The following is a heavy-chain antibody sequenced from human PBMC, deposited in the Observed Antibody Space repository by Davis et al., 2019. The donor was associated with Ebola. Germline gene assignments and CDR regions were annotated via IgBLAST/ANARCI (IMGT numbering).Heavy chain of an antibody. CDR3: AKVYAAECSGGSCYSYFDH. D-gene: IGHD2-15*01. Sequence: PGGSLRLSCAVSGFGLNEYTMHWVRQVPGKGLEWVSLLSWDGVGTYYADFVKGRFTISKDNSINYLYLQMDSLRTEDTALYYCAKVYAAECSGGSCYSYFDHWGQGTQVTVSS. V-gene: IGHV3-43*01. CDR2: LSWDGVGT. CDR1: GFGLNEYT. J-gene: IGHJ4*02.